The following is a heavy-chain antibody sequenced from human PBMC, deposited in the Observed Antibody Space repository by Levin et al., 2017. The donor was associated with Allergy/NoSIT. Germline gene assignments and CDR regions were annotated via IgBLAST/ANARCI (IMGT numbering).Heavy chain of an antibody. CDR3: ASPGYCSSTSCYDNWFDP. V-gene: IGHV1-3*01. D-gene: IGHD2-2*01. CDR1: GYTFTSYA. CDR2: INAGNGNT. J-gene: IGHJ5*02. Sequence: PGGSLRLSCKASGYTFTSYAMHWVRQAPGQRLEWMGWINAGNGNTKYSQKFQGRVTITRDTSASTAYMELSSLRSEDTAVYYCASPGYCSSTSCYDNWFDPWGQGTLVTVSS.